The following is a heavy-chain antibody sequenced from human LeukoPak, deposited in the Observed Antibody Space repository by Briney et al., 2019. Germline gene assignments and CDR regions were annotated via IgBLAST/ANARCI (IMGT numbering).Heavy chain of an antibody. Sequence: SETLSLTCTVSGYTISSGYYWGWIRQPPGKGLEWIGSIYQRGSTYYNPSLKSRVTISVDTSKNQFSLKLSSVTAADTAVYYCARLPYYDFWSGYSFFDYWGQGTLVTVSS. CDR3: ARLPYYDFWSGYSFFDY. J-gene: IGHJ4*02. CDR2: IYQRGST. D-gene: IGHD3-3*01. V-gene: IGHV4-38-2*02. CDR1: GYTISSGYY.